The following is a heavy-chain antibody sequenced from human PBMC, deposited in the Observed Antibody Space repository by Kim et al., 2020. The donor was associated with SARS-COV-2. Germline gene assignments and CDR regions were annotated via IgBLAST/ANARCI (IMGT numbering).Heavy chain of an antibody. J-gene: IGHJ2*01. D-gene: IGHD3-22*01. V-gene: IGHV4-30-4*02. CDR2: IYYSGST. Sequence: SETLSLTCTVSGGSISSGVYYWSWIRQPPGKGLEWIGYIYYSGSTYYNPSLKNRVTISVDTSKNQFSLKLSSVTAAHTAVYYCARDRGDDDSSGDWYFELWGRGTLVTVSS. CDR3: ARDRGDDDSSGDWYFEL. CDR1: GGSISSGVYY.